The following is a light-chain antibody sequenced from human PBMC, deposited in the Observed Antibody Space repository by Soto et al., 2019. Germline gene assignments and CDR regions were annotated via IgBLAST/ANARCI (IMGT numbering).Light chain of an antibody. J-gene: IGKJ1*01. CDR1: QSVSSN. V-gene: IGKV3-15*01. CDR3: QQYNNWRT. Sequence: EIVMTQSPATLSLSPGERATLSCRASQSVSSNLAWYQQKPGQAPRLLIYGASTRATGIPARLSGSGSGTEFTLTISSLQSEDFAVYYCQQYNNWRTFGQGTKVEIK. CDR2: GAS.